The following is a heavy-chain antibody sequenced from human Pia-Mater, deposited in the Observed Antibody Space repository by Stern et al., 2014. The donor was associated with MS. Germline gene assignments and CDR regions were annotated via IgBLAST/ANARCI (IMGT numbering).Heavy chain of an antibody. CDR2: ISYDGSNK. CDR3: AKDLPYYYGSGFL. D-gene: IGHD3-10*01. CDR1: GFTFSSYG. J-gene: IGHJ1*01. Sequence: DQLVESGGGVVQPGRSLRLSCAASGFTFSSYGMHWVRQAPGKGLEWVVVISYDGSNKYYADSVKGRFTISRDNSKNTLYLQMNSLRAEDTAVYYCAKDLPYYYGSGFLWGQGTLVTVSS. V-gene: IGHV3-30*18.